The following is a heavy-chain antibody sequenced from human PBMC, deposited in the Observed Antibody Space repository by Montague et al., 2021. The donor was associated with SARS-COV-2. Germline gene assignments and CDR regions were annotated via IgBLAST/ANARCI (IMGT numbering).Heavy chain of an antibody. V-gene: IGHV3-30-3*01. D-gene: IGHD1-26*01. J-gene: IGHJ3*02. CDR1: GFTFSSYA. CDR3: ARPSSGSYYHAFDI. Sequence: SLRLSCAASGFTFSSYAMHWVRQAPGKGLEWVAVIPYDGSNKYYADSVKGRFTISRGNSKNMLYLQMNSLRAEDTAVYYCARPSSGSYYHAFDIWGQGTMVTVSS. CDR2: IPYDGSNK.